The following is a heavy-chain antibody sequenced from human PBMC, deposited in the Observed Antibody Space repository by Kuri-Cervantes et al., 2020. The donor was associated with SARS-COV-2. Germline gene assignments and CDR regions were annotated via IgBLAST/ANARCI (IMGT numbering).Heavy chain of an antibody. CDR2: ISSSSSYI. CDR1: GFTFSSYS. CDR3: ARDLSLEWLDLRDY. Sequence: GESLKISCAASGFTFSSYSMNWVRQAPGKGLEWVSSISSSSSYIYYADSVKGRFTISRDNAKNSLYLQMNSLRDEDTAVYYCARDLSLEWLDLRDYWGQGTLVTVSS. D-gene: IGHD3-3*01. J-gene: IGHJ4*02. V-gene: IGHV3-21*01.